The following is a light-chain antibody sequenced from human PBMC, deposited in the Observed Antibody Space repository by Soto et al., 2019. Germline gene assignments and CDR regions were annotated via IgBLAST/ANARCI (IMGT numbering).Light chain of an antibody. CDR2: GAS. J-gene: IGKJ2*01. Sequence: EIVLTQSPGTLSLSPGERATLSCRASQSVGNNYLAWYQQKPGQAPRLLIHGASSWATGIPDRFSGSGSGTDFTLTITRLEPEDFAVYYCQQYASSPLTFGQGTKVEIK. CDR1: QSVGNNY. V-gene: IGKV3-20*01. CDR3: QQYASSPLT.